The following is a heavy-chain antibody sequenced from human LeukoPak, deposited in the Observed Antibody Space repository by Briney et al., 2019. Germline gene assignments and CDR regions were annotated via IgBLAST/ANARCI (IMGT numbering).Heavy chain of an antibody. V-gene: IGHV3-33*01. Sequence: PGRSLRLSCAASGFTFNSYGMRWVRQAPGKGLEWVAVIWYDGSNKYYADSVKGRFTISRDNSENTLYLQMDSLRAEDTAVYYCARDPGVRWLVGFDYWGQGTLVTVSS. D-gene: IGHD6-19*01. J-gene: IGHJ4*02. CDR3: ARDPGVRWLVGFDY. CDR2: IWYDGSNK. CDR1: GFTFNSYG.